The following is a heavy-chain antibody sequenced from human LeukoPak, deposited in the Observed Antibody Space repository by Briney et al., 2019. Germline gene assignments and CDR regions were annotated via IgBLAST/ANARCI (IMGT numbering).Heavy chain of an antibody. Sequence: ASVKVSCKASGYTFTSYGISWVRQAPGQGLEWMGWISAYNGNTNYAQKLQGRGTMTTDTSTSTAYMELRSLRSDDTAVYYCARVLTSGGPDAFDIWGQGTMVTVSS. V-gene: IGHV1-18*01. CDR1: GYTFTSYG. CDR3: ARVLTSGGPDAFDI. CDR2: ISAYNGNT. J-gene: IGHJ3*02. D-gene: IGHD2-15*01.